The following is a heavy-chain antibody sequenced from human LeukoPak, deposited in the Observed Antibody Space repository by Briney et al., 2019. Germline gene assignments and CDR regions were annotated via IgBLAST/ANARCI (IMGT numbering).Heavy chain of an antibody. CDR1: GFTFSSYA. V-gene: IGHV3-21*01. J-gene: IGHJ4*02. D-gene: IGHD3-3*01. CDR2: ISSSSSYI. CDR3: ARDSFDFWSGYRAYFDY. Sequence: GGSLRLSCAASGFTFSSYAMHWVRQAPGKGLEWVSSISSSSSYIYYADSVKGRFTISRDNAKNSLYLQMNSLRAEDTAVYYCARDSFDFWSGYRAYFDYWGQGTLVTVSS.